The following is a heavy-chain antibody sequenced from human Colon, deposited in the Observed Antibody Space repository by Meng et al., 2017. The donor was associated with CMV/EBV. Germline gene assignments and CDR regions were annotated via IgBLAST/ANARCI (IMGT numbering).Heavy chain of an antibody. CDR2: ITPALQTP. CDR3: ARGTSSGLTY. V-gene: IGHV1-69*05. J-gene: IGHJ4*02. CDR1: GDGFNIYL. Sequence: VSCRPSGDGFNIYLLPWVRQAPGQGLEWMGGITPALQTPHYAQKFQGRLTIITDESTSTVFMELNSLTSEDTAVYYCARGTSSGLTYWGQGTLVTVSS. D-gene: IGHD3-22*01.